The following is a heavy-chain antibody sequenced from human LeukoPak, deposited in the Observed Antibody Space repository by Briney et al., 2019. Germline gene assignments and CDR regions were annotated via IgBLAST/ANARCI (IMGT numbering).Heavy chain of an antibody. Sequence: SETLSLTCAVSGFSVSSGYYWGWIRQPPGNGLEWIGTINHSGNTFYNPSPKSRVTTSVDTSKNQFSLRLSSVTAADAAVYYCARRMAGATTDAFDIWGQGTMVTVSS. D-gene: IGHD6-19*01. CDR2: INHSGNT. V-gene: IGHV4-38-2*01. J-gene: IGHJ3*02. CDR1: GFSVSSGYY. CDR3: ARRMAGATTDAFDI.